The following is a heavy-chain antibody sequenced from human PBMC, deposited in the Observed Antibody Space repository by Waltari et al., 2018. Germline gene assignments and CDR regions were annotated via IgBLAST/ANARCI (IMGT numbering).Heavy chain of an antibody. CDR3: ARDRGRGLYLDS. J-gene: IGHJ4*02. V-gene: IGHV4-4*02. Sequence: QVQLQESGPGLVKPSGTLSLTCAVSGDSVSSSYWWSWVRQPPGKGLEWIGQIHGSGTTHYNPSLESRVTVSMDTSNNQFTLKLTSATVADTAVYYCARDRGRGLYLDSWGQGTLVTVSP. CDR1: GDSVSSSYW. CDR2: IHGSGTT. D-gene: IGHD2-15*01.